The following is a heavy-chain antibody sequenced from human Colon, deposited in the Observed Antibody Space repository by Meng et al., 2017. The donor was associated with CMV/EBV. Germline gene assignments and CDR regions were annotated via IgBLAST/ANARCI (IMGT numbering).Heavy chain of an antibody. V-gene: IGHV3-21*01. CDR3: ARHRVGSSYNSFDY. D-gene: IGHD3-10*01. CDR1: RFTFNNYT. Sequence: GGSLRLSCAASRFTFNNYTMSWVRLAPGEGLEWVASISRNSSDILYTHSVKGRFTISRDNAKNSLYLQMSSLRAEDTAIYYCARHRVGSSYNSFDYWGQGTLVTVSS. CDR2: ISRNSSDI. J-gene: IGHJ4*02.